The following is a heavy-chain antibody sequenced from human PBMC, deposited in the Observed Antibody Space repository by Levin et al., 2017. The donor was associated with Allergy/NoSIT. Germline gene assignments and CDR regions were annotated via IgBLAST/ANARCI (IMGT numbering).Heavy chain of an antibody. D-gene: IGHD1-26*01. CDR2: IDWDDDK. Sequence: TLSLTCTFSGFSLSTSAMCVSWIRQPPGKALEWLARIDWDDDKYYSTSLKTRLTISKDTFRNQVVLTMTNMDPVDTATYFCALMRVDKWSYDYWGQGTLVTVSS. CDR1: GFSLSTSAMC. J-gene: IGHJ4*02. V-gene: IGHV2-70*11. CDR3: ALMRVDKWSYDY.